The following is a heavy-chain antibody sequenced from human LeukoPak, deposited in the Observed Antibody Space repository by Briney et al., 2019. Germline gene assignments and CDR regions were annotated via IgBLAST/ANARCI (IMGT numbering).Heavy chain of an antibody. CDR3: AKDLGEGAYDWSRYYFDY. V-gene: IGHV3-30*18. J-gene: IGHJ4*02. CDR2: ISYDGSNK. D-gene: IGHD5-12*01. Sequence: PGGSLRLSCTASGFTFSSYGMHWVRQAPGKGLEWVALISYDGSNKYYAESVKGRFTVSRDNSKTTVYLQMSSLRAEDTAVYYCAKDLGEGAYDWSRYYFDYWGQGALVTVSS. CDR1: GFTFSSYG.